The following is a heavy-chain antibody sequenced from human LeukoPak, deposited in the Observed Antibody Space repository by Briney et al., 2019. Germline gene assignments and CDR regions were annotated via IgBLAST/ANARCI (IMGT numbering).Heavy chain of an antibody. V-gene: IGHV3-23*01. CDR1: GFTFSSYA. CDR3: VKGPLLTGYSDP. D-gene: IGHD3-9*01. J-gene: IGHJ5*02. Sequence: PGASLRLSCAASGFTFSSYAMSWVRQAPGKGLEWVSAISGSGGSTYYADSVKGRFTISRDNSKNTLYLQMNSLRAEDTAVYYCVKGPLLTGYSDPWGQGTLVTVSS. CDR2: ISGSGGST.